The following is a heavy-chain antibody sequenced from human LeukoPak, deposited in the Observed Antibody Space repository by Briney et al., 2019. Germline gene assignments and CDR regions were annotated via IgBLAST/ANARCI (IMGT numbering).Heavy chain of an antibody. CDR3: ARAPVTTANCFAP. D-gene: IGHD4-11*01. CDR2: INHRGST. CDR1: GGSFSGYF. Sequence: SETLSLTCAVYGGSFSGYFWSWIRQTPGKGLEWIGEINHRGSTNYNPSLKSRVTFSVDTSKNQFSLKLSSVTAADTGVYFCARAPVTTANCFAPWGQGTLVTVSS. V-gene: IGHV4-34*01. J-gene: IGHJ5*02.